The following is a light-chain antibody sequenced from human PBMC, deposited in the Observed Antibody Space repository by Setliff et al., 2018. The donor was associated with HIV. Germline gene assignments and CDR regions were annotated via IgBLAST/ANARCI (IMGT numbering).Light chain of an antibody. CDR2: DVT. V-gene: IGLV2-14*03. Sequence: SALTQPASLSGSTGQSITISCTGTNSAVGLYNFVSWYKQHPGKVPKLIIYDVTNRPSGISYRFSGSKSGKTASLTISGLQAEDEADYFCSSFTGRRKFVFGTGTKVTVL. CDR1: NSAVGLYNF. J-gene: IGLJ1*01. CDR3: SSFTGRRKFV.